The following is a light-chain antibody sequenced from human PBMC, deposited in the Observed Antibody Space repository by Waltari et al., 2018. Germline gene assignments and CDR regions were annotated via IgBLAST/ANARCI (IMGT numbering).Light chain of an antibody. CDR3: CSFTEEV. V-gene: IGLV2-11*01. CDR1: TTDVSGYDY. J-gene: IGLJ3*02. Sequence: QSALAQPRSVSGSPGQSVTISCTATTTDVSGYDYVSWYQQHPGKGPKLIIFDVNRRSSGVPDRFSGSKTGNMASLTISGLQPEDEAIYYCCSFTEEVFGGGTTVTVL. CDR2: DVN.